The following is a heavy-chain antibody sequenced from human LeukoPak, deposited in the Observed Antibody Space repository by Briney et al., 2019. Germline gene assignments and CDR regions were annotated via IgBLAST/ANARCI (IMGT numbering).Heavy chain of an antibody. V-gene: IGHV3-43*02. CDR1: GVTPVDYA. CDR3: AKVGRASGWYVFDY. D-gene: IGHD6-19*01. J-gene: IGHJ4*02. CDR2: ISGDGGST. Sequence: GGALRLSCAASGVTPVDYAMHSVRHAPGRGVGWVSLISGDGGSTYYADSVKSRLTISRDNSTNSLYLQMNSLRTEDTALYYCAKVGRASGWYVFDYWGQGTLVTVSS.